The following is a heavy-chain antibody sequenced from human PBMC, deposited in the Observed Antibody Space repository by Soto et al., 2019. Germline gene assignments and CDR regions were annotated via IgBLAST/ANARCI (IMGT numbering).Heavy chain of an antibody. J-gene: IGHJ4*02. CDR3: AKVAKSGVAVEYFDS. CDR1: GFTFAKFG. CDR2: ISSSGRRT. D-gene: IGHD3-3*01. V-gene: IGHV3-23*01. Sequence: GGSLRLSCGTSGFTFAKFGMGWVRQAPGKGLYWVSGISSSGRRTYYADSVKGRFTISRDNSKNTLYLQMDSLRGDDTAVYYCAKVAKSGVAVEYFDSWGQGALVTVSS.